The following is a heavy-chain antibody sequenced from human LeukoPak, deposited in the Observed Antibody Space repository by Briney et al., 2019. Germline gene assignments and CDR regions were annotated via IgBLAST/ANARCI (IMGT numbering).Heavy chain of an antibody. CDR1: GYTFTSYA. V-gene: IGHV7-4-1*02. CDR2: VNTNTGNP. CDR3: ARDEGDGYNLGIDY. J-gene: IGHJ4*02. D-gene: IGHD5-24*01. Sequence: ASVKVSCKASGYTFTSYAMNWVRQAPGQGLEWMGWVNTNTGNPTYAQGFTGRFVFSLDTSVSTAYLQISSLKAEDTAVYYCARDEGDGYNLGIDYWGQGTLVTVSS.